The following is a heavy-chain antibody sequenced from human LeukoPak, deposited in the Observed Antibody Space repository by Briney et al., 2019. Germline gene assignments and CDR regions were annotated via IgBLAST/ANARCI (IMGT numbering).Heavy chain of an antibody. CDR2: IYNSGTI. J-gene: IGHJ5*02. CDR3: ARHYGP. V-gene: IGHV4-59*08. Sequence: SETLSLTCTVSGVSISSHYWSWIRQPPGKGLEWIGYIYNSGTIIYNPSLKSRVTISVDTSKNQFSLKLNSVTAADTAVYYCARHYGPWGQGTLVTVSS. CDR1: GVSISSHY. D-gene: IGHD3-10*01.